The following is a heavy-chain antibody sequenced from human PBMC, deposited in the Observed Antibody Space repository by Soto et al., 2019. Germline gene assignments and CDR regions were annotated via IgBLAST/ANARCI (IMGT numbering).Heavy chain of an antibody. V-gene: IGHV3-30-3*01. CDR2: ISYDGSNK. CDR1: GFTFSSYA. J-gene: IGHJ5*02. CDR3: ARDRIAVAGSGGWFDP. D-gene: IGHD6-19*01. Sequence: QVQLVESGGGVVQPGRSLRLSCAASGFTFSSYAMHWVRQAPGKGLEWVAVISYDGSNKYYADSVKGRFTISRDNSKNTLYLQMNSLRAEDTAVYYCARDRIAVAGSGGWFDPWCQGTLVTVSS.